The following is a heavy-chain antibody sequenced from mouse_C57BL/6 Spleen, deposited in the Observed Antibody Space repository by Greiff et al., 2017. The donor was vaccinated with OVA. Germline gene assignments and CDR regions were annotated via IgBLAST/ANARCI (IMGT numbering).Heavy chain of an antibody. CDR3: ARGGGYQGYFDV. J-gene: IGHJ1*03. CDR1: GYSITSGYY. V-gene: IGHV3-6*01. D-gene: IGHD2-2*01. Sequence: DVQLQESEPGLVKPSQSLSLTCSVTGYSITSGYYWNWIRQFPGNKLEWMDYISYDGTNNYNPSLRNRISITRDTSKNQFFLKLNSVTTEDTATYYCARGGGYQGYFDVWGTGTTVTVSS. CDR2: ISYDGTN.